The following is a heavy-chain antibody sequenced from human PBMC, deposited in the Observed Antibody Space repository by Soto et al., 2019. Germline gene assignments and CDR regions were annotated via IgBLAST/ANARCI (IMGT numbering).Heavy chain of an antibody. Sequence: EVQLVESGGGLVQPGGSLRLSCSASGFTFSSYSMNWVRQAPGKELEWLSYISGSGNTMYYADSVKGRFTIARDNAQKSLYLQLNNLRDDATAMYYCARDPKSGNQKLYFDYWGQGTLVTVSS. CDR3: ARDPKSGNQKLYFDY. CDR2: ISGSGNTM. D-gene: IGHD4-4*01. J-gene: IGHJ4*02. CDR1: GFTFSSYS. V-gene: IGHV3-48*02.